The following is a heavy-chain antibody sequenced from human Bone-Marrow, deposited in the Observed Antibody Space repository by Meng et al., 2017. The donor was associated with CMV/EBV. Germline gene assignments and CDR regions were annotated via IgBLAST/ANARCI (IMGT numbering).Heavy chain of an antibody. Sequence: SETLSLTCTVSGYSISSGYYWGWIRQPPGKGLEWIGSIYYSGSTYYNPSLKSRVTISVDTSKNQFSLKLSSVTAADTAVYYCAREVLHGGIVVVIAIQGFFDYWGQGTLVTVSS. CDR3: AREVLHGGIVVVIAIQGFFDY. D-gene: IGHD2-21*01. CDR2: IYYSGST. V-gene: IGHV4-38-2*02. J-gene: IGHJ4*02. CDR1: GYSISSGYY.